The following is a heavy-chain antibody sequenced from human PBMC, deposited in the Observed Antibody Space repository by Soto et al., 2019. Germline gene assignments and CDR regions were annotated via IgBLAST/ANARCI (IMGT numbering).Heavy chain of an antibody. CDR2: IDAYIGNT. Sequence: QVQLVQSGAEVKKPGASVKVSCKPSGYTFTSYGISWVRQAPGQGLEWMGWIDAYIGNTNYAQKLQGRVTMTTDTSTSTRSVELRRLCSVGTAVYYCARVLPQLDPGGQGTVVTVSS. V-gene: IGHV1-18*01. CDR1: GYTFTSYG. CDR3: ARVLPQLDP. J-gene: IGHJ5*02.